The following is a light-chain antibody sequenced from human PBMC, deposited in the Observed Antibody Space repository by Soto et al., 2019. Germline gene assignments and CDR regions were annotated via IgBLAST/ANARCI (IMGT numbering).Light chain of an antibody. CDR2: SNN. CDR1: SSNIGSST. Sequence: QSVLTQPPSASGTPGQRVTISCSGSSSNIGSSTVNWYQQLPGTAPKLLIYSNNQRPSGVPDRFAGSKSGTSASLAIRGLQSEDEADYYCAAWDDSLNGAVFGGGTQLTVL. J-gene: IGLJ7*01. V-gene: IGLV1-44*01. CDR3: AAWDDSLNGAV.